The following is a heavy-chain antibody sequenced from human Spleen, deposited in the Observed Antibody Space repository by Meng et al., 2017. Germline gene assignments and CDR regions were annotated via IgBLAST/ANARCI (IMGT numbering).Heavy chain of an antibody. V-gene: IGHV1-3*01. CDR2: IYAGSGNT. CDR1: GYTFTAYI. Sequence: QVQLVQSGAAVKKPGASVKVSCKASGYTFTAYIIHWVRQAPGQRLEWLGWIYAGSGNTKYSEKFQGRVTITRDTSASTAYMELSSLRSEDTAVYYCGRSNDIHCFDPWGQGTLVTVSS. D-gene: IGHD2-8*01. J-gene: IGHJ5*02. CDR3: GRSNDIHCFDP.